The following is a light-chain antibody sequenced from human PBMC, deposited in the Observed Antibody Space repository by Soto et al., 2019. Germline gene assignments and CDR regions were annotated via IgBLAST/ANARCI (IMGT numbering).Light chain of an antibody. CDR3: QQTHTTFT. Sequence: DIQMTQSPSSLSASVGDRVTITCRASQSISTYINWYQQTPGKVPKLLIYAASSLQSGVPSRFSGSGSGTDFTLTISSLQPEDFATYYCQQTHTTFTFGGGTKVDIK. V-gene: IGKV1-39*01. J-gene: IGKJ4*01. CDR2: AAS. CDR1: QSISTY.